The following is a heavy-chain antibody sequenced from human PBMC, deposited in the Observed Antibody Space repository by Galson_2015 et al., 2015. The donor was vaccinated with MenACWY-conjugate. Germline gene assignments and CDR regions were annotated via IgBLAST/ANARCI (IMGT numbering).Heavy chain of an antibody. CDR2: ISPGDSNT. D-gene: IGHD1-26*01. J-gene: IGHJ6*02. CDR1: GYIFTTYR. CDR3: ARHPPGGRGMDV. V-gene: IGHV5-51*01. Sequence: QSGAEVKKPGESLKISCKASGYIFTTYRIAWVRKMPGKGLEWMGLISPGDSNTRYSPSFQGQVTISADKSISTAYLQWSSLKASDTAMYYCARHPPGGRGMDVWGQGTTVTVSS.